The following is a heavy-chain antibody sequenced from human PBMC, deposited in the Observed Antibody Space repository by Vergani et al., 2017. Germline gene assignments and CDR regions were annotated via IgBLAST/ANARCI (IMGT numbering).Heavy chain of an antibody. CDR3: ARDRYGDYAYYYYYGMDV. CDR1: GFTFSSYS. V-gene: IGHV3-48*01. CDR2: ISSSSSTI. J-gene: IGHJ6*02. Sequence: EVQLVESGGGLVQPGGSLRLSCAASGFTFSSYSMNWVRQAPGKGLEWVSYISSSSSTIYYADSVKGRFTISRDNAKNSLYLQMNSLRAEDMAVYYCARDRYGDYAYYYYYGMDVWGQGTTVTVSS. D-gene: IGHD4-17*01.